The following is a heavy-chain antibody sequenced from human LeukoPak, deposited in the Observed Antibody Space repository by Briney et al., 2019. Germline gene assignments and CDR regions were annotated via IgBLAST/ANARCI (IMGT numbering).Heavy chain of an antibody. V-gene: IGHV4-4*07. Sequence: SETLSLTCTVSGGSISSYYWTWIRQPAGKGLEWIGRTHTSGSTNYNPSLKSRVTMSVDASKNQFSLKLTSVTAADTAVYYCARDTYYYGSGTYYFNYWGQGTLVTVSS. CDR3: ARDTYYYGSGTYYFNY. CDR1: GGSISSYY. CDR2: THTSGST. D-gene: IGHD3-10*01. J-gene: IGHJ4*02.